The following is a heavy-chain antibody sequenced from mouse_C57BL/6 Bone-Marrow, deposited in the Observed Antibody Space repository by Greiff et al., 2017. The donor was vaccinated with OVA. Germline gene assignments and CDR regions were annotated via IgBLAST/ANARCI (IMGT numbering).Heavy chain of an antibody. CDR1: GYSITSGYY. CDR2: ISYDGSN. V-gene: IGHV3-6*01. CDR3: ARDDDYGGSYYFDY. Sequence: EVQLVESGPGLVKPSQSLSLTCSVTGYSITSGYYWNWIRQFPGNKLEWMGYISYDGSNNYNPSLKNRISITRDTSKNQFFLKLNSVTTEDTATYYCARDDDYGGSYYFDYWGQGTTLTVSS. J-gene: IGHJ2*01. D-gene: IGHD2-4*01.